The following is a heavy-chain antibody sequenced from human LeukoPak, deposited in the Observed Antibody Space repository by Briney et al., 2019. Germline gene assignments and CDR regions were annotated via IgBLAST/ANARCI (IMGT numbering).Heavy chain of an antibody. D-gene: IGHD3-16*02. CDR3: AKGGVYDYVWGSYRYNWFDP. CDR1: GFTSSTYR. CDR2: IKQDGSEK. Sequence: GGSLRLSCAASGFTSSTYRMSWVRQAPGKGLEWVANIKQDGSEKHYVDSVKGRFTISRDNAKNSLYLQMNSLRAEDTAVYYCAKGGVYDYVWGSYRYNWFDPWGQGTLVTVSS. V-gene: IGHV3-7*01. J-gene: IGHJ5*02.